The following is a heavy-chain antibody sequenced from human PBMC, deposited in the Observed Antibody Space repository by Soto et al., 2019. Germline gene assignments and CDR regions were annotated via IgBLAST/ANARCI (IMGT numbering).Heavy chain of an antibody. CDR2: IIPILGIA. D-gene: IGHD1-1*01. CDR1: GGTFSSYT. V-gene: IGHV1-69*08. CDR3: ARDLDAVGFDY. J-gene: IGHJ4*02. Sequence: QVQLVQSGAEVKKPGSSVKVSCKASGGTFSSYTISWVRQAPGQGLEWMGRIIPILGIANYAQKCQGRVTITADKSTSTAYMELSSLRSEDTAVYYWARDLDAVGFDYWGQGTLVTVSS.